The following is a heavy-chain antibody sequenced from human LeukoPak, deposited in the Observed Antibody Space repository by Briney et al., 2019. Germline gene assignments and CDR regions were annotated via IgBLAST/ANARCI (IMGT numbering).Heavy chain of an antibody. Sequence: GGSLRLSCTASGFTIDENAMTWVRQAPGKGLAWLGFIRSNSYGETTQYAASVKGRFTISRDDSNSVTYLQMNGLKTEDTAVYLCTRDRRDGYNDGYFYLWGRGTLVTVSS. V-gene: IGHV3-49*04. CDR2: IRSNSYGETT. J-gene: IGHJ2*01. D-gene: IGHD5-24*01. CDR3: TRDRRDGYNDGYFYL. CDR1: GFTIDENA.